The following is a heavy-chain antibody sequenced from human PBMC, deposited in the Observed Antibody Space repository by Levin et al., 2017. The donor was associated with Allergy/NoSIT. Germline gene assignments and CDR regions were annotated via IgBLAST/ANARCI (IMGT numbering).Heavy chain of an antibody. CDR2: INAGNGNT. D-gene: IGHD6-19*01. Sequence: GASVKVSCKASGYTFTSYAMHWVRQAPGQRLEWMGWINAGNGNTKYSQKFQGRVTITRDTSASTAYMELSSLRSEDTAVYYCARSGIAVAGTPAGAFDSWGQGTMVTVSS. V-gene: IGHV1-3*01. CDR1: GYTFTSYA. CDR3: ARSGIAVAGTPAGAFDS. J-gene: IGHJ3*02.